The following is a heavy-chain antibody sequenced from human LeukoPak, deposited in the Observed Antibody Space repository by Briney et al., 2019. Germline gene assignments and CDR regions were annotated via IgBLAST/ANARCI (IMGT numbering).Heavy chain of an antibody. CDR3: ARQGPLTTAVTTRTNPFDY. CDR2: ISAYNGNT. J-gene: IGHJ4*02. CDR1: GYTFTGYY. Sequence: GASVKVSCKASGYTFTGYYMHWVRQAPGQGLEWMGWISAYNGNTNYAQKLQGRVTMTTDTSTSTAYVELRSLRSDDTAVYYCARQGPLTTAVTTRTNPFDYWGQGTLVTVSS. D-gene: IGHD4-11*01. V-gene: IGHV1-18*04.